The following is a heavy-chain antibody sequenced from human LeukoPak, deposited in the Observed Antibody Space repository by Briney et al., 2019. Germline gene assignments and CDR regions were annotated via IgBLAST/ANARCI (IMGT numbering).Heavy chain of an antibody. CDR1: GGPISTYY. V-gene: IGHV4-59*08. J-gene: IGHJ4*02. Sequence: KTSETLSLTCTVSGGPISTYYWSWIRQPPGKGLEWIGYIYYSGSTNYNPSLKSRVTISVDTSKNQFSLKLSSVTAADTAVYYCARVGYCSGGSCYDYWGQGTLVTVSS. D-gene: IGHD2-15*01. CDR3: ARVGYCSGGSCYDY. CDR2: IYYSGST.